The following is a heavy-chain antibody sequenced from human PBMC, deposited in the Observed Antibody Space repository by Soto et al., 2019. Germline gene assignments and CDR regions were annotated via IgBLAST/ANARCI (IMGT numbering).Heavy chain of an antibody. CDR2: ISASGQTT. J-gene: IGHJ4*02. D-gene: IGHD2-21*01. CDR1: GFTFSNYA. V-gene: IGHV3-23*01. CDR3: AKGHVEVVRVLDS. Sequence: PGGSLRLSCAASGFTFSNYAMNWVRQAPEKGLEWVSAISASGQTTYYADSVKGRFTISRDNSKNTLYLQINSLRAEDTALYYCAKGHVEVVRVLDSWGQGTLVTV.